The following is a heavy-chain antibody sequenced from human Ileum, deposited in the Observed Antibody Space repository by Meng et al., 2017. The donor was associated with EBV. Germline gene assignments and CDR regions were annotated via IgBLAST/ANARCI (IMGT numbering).Heavy chain of an antibody. J-gene: IGHJ4*02. Sequence: QVHLVQSGAVVKMPGASINLSCKASGYTFTGYAIHWVRQAPGQRLEWMGWINPGSGNTKYSQKFQGRVTITRDTSATTVYMDLSSLRSEDTAVFYCARDGGFSVGATKYDYWGQGALVTVSS. V-gene: IGHV1-3*01. CDR3: ARDGGFSVGATKYDY. CDR2: INPGSGNT. CDR1: GYTFTGYA. D-gene: IGHD1-26*01.